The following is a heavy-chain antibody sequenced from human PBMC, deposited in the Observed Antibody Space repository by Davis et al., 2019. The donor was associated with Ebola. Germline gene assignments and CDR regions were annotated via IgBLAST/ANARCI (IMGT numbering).Heavy chain of an antibody. CDR3: ATGYSDYESLFDF. CDR1: GFTFSSYE. D-gene: IGHD5-12*01. V-gene: IGHV3-48*03. J-gene: IGHJ4*02. Sequence: PGGSLRLSCIASGFTFSSYEMNWVRQAPGKGLEWVSYISSSDTTIYYADSVKGRFTISRDNAKNSLYLQMNSLRVEDTAVYYCATGYSDYESLFDFWGQGTLVTVSS. CDR2: ISSSDTTI.